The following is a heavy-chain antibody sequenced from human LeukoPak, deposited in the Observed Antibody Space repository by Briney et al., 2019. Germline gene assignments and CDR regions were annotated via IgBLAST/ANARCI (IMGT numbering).Heavy chain of an antibody. CDR1: GFTFSSYA. Sequence: PGRSLRLSCAASGFTFSSYAMHWVRQAPGKGLEWVAVISYDGSNKYYADSVKGRFTISRDNSKNALYLQINSLRAEDTAVYYCARWYGAFDYWGQGTLVTVSS. D-gene: IGHD1-14*01. V-gene: IGHV3-30-3*01. CDR2: ISYDGSNK. CDR3: ARWYGAFDY. J-gene: IGHJ4*02.